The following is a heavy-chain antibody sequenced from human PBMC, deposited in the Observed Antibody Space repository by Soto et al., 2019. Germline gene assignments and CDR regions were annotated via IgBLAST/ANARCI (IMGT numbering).Heavy chain of an antibody. D-gene: IGHD3-22*01. CDR3: ASTNYDSSGYYLLDY. V-gene: IGHV4-4*02. CDR2: IYHSGST. CDR1: GGSISSSNW. J-gene: IGHJ4*02. Sequence: QVQLQESGPGLVKPSGTLSLTCAVSGGSISSSNWWNWVRQPPGKGLEWIGEIYHSGSTNYNPSLKSRVTISVDKSKNQSSLKLSSVTAADTAVYYCASTNYDSSGYYLLDYWGQGTLVTVSS.